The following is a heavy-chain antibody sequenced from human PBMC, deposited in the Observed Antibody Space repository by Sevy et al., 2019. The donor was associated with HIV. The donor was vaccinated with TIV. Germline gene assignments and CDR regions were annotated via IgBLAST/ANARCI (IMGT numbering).Heavy chain of an antibody. D-gene: IGHD2-15*01. V-gene: IGHV3-33*01. CDR1: GFTFSSYG. J-gene: IGHJ6*02. CDR3: ARAGDIVEVAAHYGMDV. CDR2: IWYDGINK. Sequence: GGSLRLSCAASGFTFSSYGMHWVRQAPGKGLEWVAVIWYDGINKYYGDSVKGQFTISRDKSKNTVYLQMTNLRAEDTAVYYCARAGDIVEVAAHYGMDVWGQGTTVTVSS.